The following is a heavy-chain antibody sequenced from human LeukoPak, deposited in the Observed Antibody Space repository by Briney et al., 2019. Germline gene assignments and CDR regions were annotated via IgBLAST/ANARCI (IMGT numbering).Heavy chain of an antibody. V-gene: IGHV4-4*07. CDR2: IYTSGST. Sequence: SETLSLTCTVSGGSISSYYWSWIRQPAGKGLEWIGRIYTSGSTNYNPSLKSRVTMSVDTSKNQFSLKLSSVTAADTAVYYCARAAAAGSRVWAFDIWGQGTMVTVSS. CDR1: GGSISSYY. J-gene: IGHJ3*02. CDR3: ARAAAAGSRVWAFDI. D-gene: IGHD6-13*01.